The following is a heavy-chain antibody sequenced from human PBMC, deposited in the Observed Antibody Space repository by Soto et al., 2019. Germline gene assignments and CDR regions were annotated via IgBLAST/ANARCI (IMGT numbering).Heavy chain of an antibody. D-gene: IGHD5-12*01. J-gene: IGHJ6*02. CDR1: GYTFTANY. Sequence: GASVKVSCKASGYTFTANYMYWVRQAPGQGLEWMGCINPKSGGTKYAQKFQGRVTMTRDTSINTANMELSRLRSDDTAVYYCARGGYSGYDWSQYYHGLDVWGHGTTVTVSS. V-gene: IGHV1-2*02. CDR2: INPKSGGT. CDR3: ARGGYSGYDWSQYYHGLDV.